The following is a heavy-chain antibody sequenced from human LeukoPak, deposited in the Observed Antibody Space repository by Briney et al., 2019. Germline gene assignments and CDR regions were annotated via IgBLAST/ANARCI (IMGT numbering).Heavy chain of an antibody. J-gene: IGHJ1*01. CDR2: ISGSGGTT. CDR3: AKVYFDTSGYLTPFQH. CDR1: GFTFRNYA. D-gene: IGHD3-22*01. Sequence: GTSLRLSCAASGFTFRNYAMSWVRQSPGQGLEWVSTISGSGGTTYYADSVKGRFTISRDNPKNTLHLQMNSLRAEDTAVYYCAKVYFDTSGYLTPFQHWGQGTLVTVSS. V-gene: IGHV3-23*01.